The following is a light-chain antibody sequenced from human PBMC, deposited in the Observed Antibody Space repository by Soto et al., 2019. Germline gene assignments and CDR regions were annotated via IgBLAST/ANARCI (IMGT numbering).Light chain of an antibody. J-gene: IGKJ4*01. CDR1: QSVSNY. CDR3: QQRSDWPT. Sequence: EIVLTQSPATLSLSPGERATLSCRASQSVSNYVAWYQQRPGQAPRLLIYDASHRATGIPARFSGGGSGTDFTLTISSLEPDDFAVYYCQQRSDWPTFGGGTKVEIK. V-gene: IGKV3-11*01. CDR2: DAS.